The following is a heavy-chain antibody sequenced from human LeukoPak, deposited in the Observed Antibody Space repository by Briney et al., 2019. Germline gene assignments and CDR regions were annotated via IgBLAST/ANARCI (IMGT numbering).Heavy chain of an antibody. J-gene: IGHJ4*02. CDR1: GFTFSSRW. CDR2: TKQDGSEK. Sequence: GGSLGLSCAASGFTFSSRWMSWVRQVPGKGLEWVANTKQDGSEKYYVDSVKGRFTISRDNAKNSLYLQMNSLRVDDTAVYYCARDSDGYDLWGQGTLVTVSS. CDR3: ARDSDGYDL. V-gene: IGHV3-7*01. D-gene: IGHD2-15*01.